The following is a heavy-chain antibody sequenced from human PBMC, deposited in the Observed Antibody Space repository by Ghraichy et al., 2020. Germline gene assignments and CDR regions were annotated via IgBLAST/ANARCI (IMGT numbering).Heavy chain of an antibody. CDR2: ISSSGSTI. Sequence: LSLTCAASGFTFSSYEMNWVRQAPGKGLEWVSYISSSGSTIYYADSVKGRFTISRDNAKNSLYLQMNSLRAEDTAVYYCARRKEGVVTAIYYGMDVWGQGTTVTVSS. V-gene: IGHV3-48*03. CDR1: GFTFSSYE. D-gene: IGHD2-21*02. CDR3: ARRKEGVVTAIYYGMDV. J-gene: IGHJ6*02.